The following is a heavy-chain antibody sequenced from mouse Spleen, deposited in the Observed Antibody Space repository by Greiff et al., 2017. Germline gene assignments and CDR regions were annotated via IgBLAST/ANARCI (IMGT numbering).Heavy chain of an antibody. CDR1: GFTFSSYA. CDR3: ASLRVYYFDY. CDR2: ISSGGSYT. D-gene: IGHD1-1*01. J-gene: IGHJ2*01. V-gene: IGHV5-9-1*01. Sequence: EVKLMESGGGLVKPGGSLKLSCAASGFTFSSYAMSWVRQTPEKRLEWVATISSGGSYTYYPDSVKGRFTISRDNAKNTLYLQMSSLRSEDTAMYYCASLRVYYFDYWGQGTTLTVSS.